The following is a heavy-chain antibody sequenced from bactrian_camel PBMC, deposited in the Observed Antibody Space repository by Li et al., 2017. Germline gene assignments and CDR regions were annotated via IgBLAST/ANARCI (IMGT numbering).Heavy chain of an antibody. V-gene: IGHV3S53*01. CDR2: IYGGIMT. Sequence: HVQLVESGGGSVQAGGSLRLSCAASMNGYSDEFMGWFRQAPGKEREGVAAIYGGIMTYYAASVKGRFTISQDNPKNTLNLQMNKLTPEDTAMYYCATSSPWTSSYCRLVESEYFYWGQGTQVTVS. CDR3: ATSSPWTSSYCRLVESEYFY. D-gene: IGHD1*01. J-gene: IGHJ4*01. CDR1: MNGYSDEF.